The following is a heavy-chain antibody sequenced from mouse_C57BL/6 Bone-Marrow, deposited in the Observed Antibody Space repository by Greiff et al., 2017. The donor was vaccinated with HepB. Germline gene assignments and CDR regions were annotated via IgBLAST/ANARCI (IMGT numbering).Heavy chain of an antibody. CDR3: TREGYWDPYYYAMDY. V-gene: IGHV1-15*01. J-gene: IGHJ4*01. Sequence: SGAELVRPGASVTLSCKASGYTFTDYEMHWVKQTPVHGLEWIGAIDPETGGTAYNQKFKGKAILTADKSSSTAYMELRSLTSEDSAVYYCTREGYWDPYYYAMDYWGQGPSVTVSS. CDR2: IDPETGGT. CDR1: GYTFTDYE. D-gene: IGHD4-1*01.